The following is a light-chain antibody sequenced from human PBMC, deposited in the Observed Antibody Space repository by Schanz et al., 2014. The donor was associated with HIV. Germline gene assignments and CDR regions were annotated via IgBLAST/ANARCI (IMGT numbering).Light chain of an antibody. Sequence: QSALTQPASVSGSPGQSITISCSGTSSDIGGSDYVSWYQQHPGKAPKLIIYDVSYRPSGVSNRFSGSKSGDTASLTISGLQAEDEADYYCNSYTSRMSWVFGGGTKLTVL. CDR1: SSDIGGSDY. V-gene: IGLV2-14*03. CDR3: NSYTSRMSWV. CDR2: DVS. J-gene: IGLJ3*02.